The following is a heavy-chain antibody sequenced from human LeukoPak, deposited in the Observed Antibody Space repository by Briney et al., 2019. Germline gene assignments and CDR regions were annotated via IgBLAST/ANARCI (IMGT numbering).Heavy chain of an antibody. Sequence: GGSLRLSCAASGFTVSSNYMSWVRQAPGKGLELVSVIYAGGSTYYADSVKGRFTISRDNSKNTLYLQMNSLKAEDTAVYYCAGEGGGSFHFDYWGQGTLVTVSS. CDR2: IYAGGST. CDR3: AGEGGGSFHFDY. D-gene: IGHD3-16*01. V-gene: IGHV3-66*01. CDR1: GFTVSSNY. J-gene: IGHJ4*02.